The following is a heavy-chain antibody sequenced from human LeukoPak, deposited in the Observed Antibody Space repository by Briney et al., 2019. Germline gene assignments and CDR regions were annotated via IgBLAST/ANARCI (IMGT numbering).Heavy chain of an antibody. Sequence: GGSLRLSCAASGFTFSSYSMSWVRQAPGKGLEWVSAISSSSSYIYYADSVKGRFTISRDNAKNSLYLQMNSLRAEDTAVYYCARDPINERMDVWGKGATVTDSS. CDR2: ISSSSSYI. CDR1: GFTFSSYS. V-gene: IGHV3-21*01. J-gene: IGHJ6*04. CDR3: ARDPINERMDV. D-gene: IGHD5-24*01.